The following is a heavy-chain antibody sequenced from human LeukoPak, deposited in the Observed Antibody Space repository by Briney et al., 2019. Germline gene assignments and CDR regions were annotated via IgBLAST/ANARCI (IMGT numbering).Heavy chain of an antibody. Sequence: GGSLRLSCAASGFTFSSYGMHWVRQAPGKGLEWVAVISYDGSNKYYADSVKGRFTISRDNSKNTLYLQMGSLRAEDMAVYYCAREASIVVRCSDYWGQGTLVTVSS. CDR3: AREASIVVRCSDY. CDR1: GFTFSSYG. V-gene: IGHV3-30*03. CDR2: ISYDGSNK. J-gene: IGHJ4*02. D-gene: IGHD6-6*01.